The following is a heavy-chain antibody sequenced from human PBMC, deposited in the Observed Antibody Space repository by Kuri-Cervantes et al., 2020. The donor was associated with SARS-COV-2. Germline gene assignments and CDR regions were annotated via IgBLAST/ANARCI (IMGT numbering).Heavy chain of an antibody. CDR1: GFSLSNARMG. J-gene: IGHJ6*02. CDR2: IFSNDEK. D-gene: IGHD2-2*01. V-gene: IGHV2-26*01. Sequence: SGPTLVKPTETLTLTCTVSGFSLSNARMGVSWIRQPPGKALEWLAHIFSNDEKSYSTSLKSRLTISKDTSKSQVVLTMTNMDPADTATYYCARIGELGYCSSTSCLYYYYGMDVWGQGTTVTVSS. CDR3: ARIGELGYCSSTSCLYYYYGMDV.